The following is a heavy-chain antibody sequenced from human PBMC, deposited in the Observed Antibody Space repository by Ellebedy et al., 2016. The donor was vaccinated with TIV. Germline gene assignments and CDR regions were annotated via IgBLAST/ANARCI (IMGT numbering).Heavy chain of an antibody. J-gene: IGHJ4*02. V-gene: IGHV3-11*06. CDR2: ISSSGSVT. CDR3: ARGQAVTGSHFDY. D-gene: IGHD2-21*02. Sequence: GESLKTSCAASGISFSDYYMSWILQVPGTGEVRLAYISSSGSVTNYADSVKGRFTISRDNAKNSLYLEMNSLKVEDTAVYYCARGQAVTGSHFDYWGQGTLVTVSS. CDR1: GISFSDYY.